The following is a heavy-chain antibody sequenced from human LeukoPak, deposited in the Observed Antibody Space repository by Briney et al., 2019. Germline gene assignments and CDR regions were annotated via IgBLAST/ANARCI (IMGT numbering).Heavy chain of an antibody. CDR3: ARDYYDSSGYYPYFDY. V-gene: IGHV3-33*08. Sequence: GGSLRLSCAASGFTFSDYYMGWIRQAPGKGLEWVAVIWYDGSNKYYADSVKGRFTISRDNSKNTLYLQMNSLRAEDTAVYYCARDYYDSSGYYPYFDYWGQGTLVTVSS. D-gene: IGHD3-22*01. CDR2: IWYDGSNK. CDR1: GFTFSDYY. J-gene: IGHJ4*02.